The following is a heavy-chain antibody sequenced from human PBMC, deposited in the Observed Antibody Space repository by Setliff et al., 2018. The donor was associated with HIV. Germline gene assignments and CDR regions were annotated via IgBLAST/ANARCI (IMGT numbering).Heavy chain of an antibody. V-gene: IGHV4-39*01. J-gene: IGHJ4*02. CDR2: IYYSGSA. D-gene: IGHD2-15*01. CDR3: ARGFAGGLFYFDS. Sequence: LSLTCTVSGGSISSSSYYWGWIRQPPGKGLEWIGSIYYSGSAYYSPSLKSRVTISVDTSKNQFSLKLSSVTAADTAVYYCARGFAGGLFYFDSWGQGTLVTVSS. CDR1: GGSISSSSYY.